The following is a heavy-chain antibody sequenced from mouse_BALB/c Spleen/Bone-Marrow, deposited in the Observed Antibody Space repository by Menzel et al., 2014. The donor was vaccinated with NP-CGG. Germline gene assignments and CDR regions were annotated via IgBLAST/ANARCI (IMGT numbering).Heavy chain of an antibody. J-gene: IGHJ2*01. Sequence: EVKVVESGGGLVQPGGSRKLSCAASGFTFSSFGMHWVRQAPEKGLEWVAYISSGSSTIFYADTLKGRFTVSRDNPKNTLFLQMTSLRSEDTAMYHCTRGGNWDDFDYWGQGTTLTVSS. CDR3: TRGGNWDDFDY. CDR1: GFTFSSFG. V-gene: IGHV5-17*02. D-gene: IGHD4-1*01. CDR2: ISSGSSTI.